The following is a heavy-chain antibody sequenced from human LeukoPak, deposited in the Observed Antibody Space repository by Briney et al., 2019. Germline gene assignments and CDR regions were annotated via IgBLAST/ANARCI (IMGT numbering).Heavy chain of an antibody. CDR2: IYTSGST. D-gene: IGHD3-10*01. CDR1: GGSISSYY. J-gene: IGHJ6*03. CDR3: ARESSGNYYNPLGYMDV. Sequence: SETLSLTCTVSGGSISSYYWSWIRQPAGKGLELIGRIYTSGSTNYNPSLKSRVTMSVDTSKNQFSLKLSSVTAADTAVYYCARESSGNYYNPLGYMDVWGKGTTVTVSS. V-gene: IGHV4-4*07.